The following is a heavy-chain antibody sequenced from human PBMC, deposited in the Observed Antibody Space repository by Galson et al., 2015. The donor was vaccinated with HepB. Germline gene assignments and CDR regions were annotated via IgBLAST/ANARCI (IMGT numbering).Heavy chain of an antibody. J-gene: IGHJ3*02. V-gene: IGHV3-9*01. CDR2: ISWNSGSI. CDR3: AKDTEWLVRGAFDI. Sequence: SLRLSCAASGFTFDDYAMHWVRQAPGKGLEWVSGISWNSGSIGYADSVKGRFTISRDNAKNSLYLQMNSLRAEDTALYYCAKDTEWLVRGAFDIWGQGTMVTVSS. D-gene: IGHD6-19*01. CDR1: GFTFDDYA.